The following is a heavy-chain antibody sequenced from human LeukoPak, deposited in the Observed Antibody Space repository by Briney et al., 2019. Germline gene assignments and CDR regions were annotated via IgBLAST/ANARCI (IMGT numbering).Heavy chain of an antibody. V-gene: IGHV3-7*04. Sequence: GGSLRLSCAVSGSTFSTYWMSWVRQAPGKGLEWVANIKHDGSGKYSVDSAKGRFTISRDNAKNSLYLQMNSLRAEDTAVYYCARGAHSSVWEYFFYYMDVWGKGTTVIVSS. J-gene: IGHJ6*03. D-gene: IGHD5/OR15-5a*01. CDR1: GSTFSTYW. CDR3: ARGAHSSVWEYFFYYMDV. CDR2: IKHDGSGK.